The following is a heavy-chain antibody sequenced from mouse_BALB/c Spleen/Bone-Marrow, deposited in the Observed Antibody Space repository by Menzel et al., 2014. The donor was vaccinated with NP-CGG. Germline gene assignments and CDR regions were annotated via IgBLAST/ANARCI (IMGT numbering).Heavy chain of an antibody. CDR2: IRLKSNNYAT. CDR3: TTGFAY. Sequence: EVKLEESGGGLVQPGRSMKLSCVAPGFTFSKYWMNWVRQSPEKGLEWVAEIRLKSNNYATHYAESVRGRFTISRDDSKSSVYLQMNNLRAEDTGIYYCTTGFAYWGQGTLVTVSA. CDR1: GFTFSKYW. J-gene: IGHJ3*01. V-gene: IGHV6-6*02.